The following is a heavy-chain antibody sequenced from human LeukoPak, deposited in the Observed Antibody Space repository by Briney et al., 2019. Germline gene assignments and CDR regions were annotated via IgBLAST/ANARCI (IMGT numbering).Heavy chain of an antibody. D-gene: IGHD5-12*01. CDR2: ISSSGSTI. Sequence: GGSLRLSCAASGFTFSDYYMSWIRQAPGKGLEWVSYISSSGSTIYYADSVKGRFTISRDNAKNSLYLQMNSLRAEDTAVYYCASPYSGYDLVFDYGGQGTLVTVSS. CDR3: ASPYSGYDLVFDY. J-gene: IGHJ4*02. CDR1: GFTFSDYY. V-gene: IGHV3-11*04.